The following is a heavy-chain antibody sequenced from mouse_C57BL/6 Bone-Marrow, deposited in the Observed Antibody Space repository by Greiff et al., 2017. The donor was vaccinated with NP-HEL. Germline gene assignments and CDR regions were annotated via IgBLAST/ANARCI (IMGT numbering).Heavy chain of an antibody. V-gene: IGHV1-9*01. CDR3: ASGGDYGRNYFDY. CDR1: GYTFTGYW. CDR2: LLPGSGST. Sequence: QVQLQQSGAELMKPGASVKLSCKATGYTFTGYWIEWVKQRPGHGLEWIGELLPGSGSTNYNEKFKGKATLTADTSSNTAYMQLSSLKSEDSAINYCASGGDYGRNYFDYWGQGTTLTVTS. D-gene: IGHD1-1*01. J-gene: IGHJ2*01.